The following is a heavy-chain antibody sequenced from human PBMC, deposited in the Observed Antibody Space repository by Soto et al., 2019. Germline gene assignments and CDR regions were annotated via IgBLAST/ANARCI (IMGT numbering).Heavy chain of an antibody. CDR1: GYTFTSYA. V-gene: IGHV1-3*01. Sequence: ASVKVSCKASGYTFTSYAMHWVRQAPGQRLEWMGWINAGNGNTKYSQKFQGRVTITRDTSASTAYMELSSLRTEDTAVYYCARDPFDSSGYYLGPSDYWGQGTLVTVSS. CDR3: ARDPFDSSGYYLGPSDY. CDR2: INAGNGNT. J-gene: IGHJ4*02. D-gene: IGHD3-22*01.